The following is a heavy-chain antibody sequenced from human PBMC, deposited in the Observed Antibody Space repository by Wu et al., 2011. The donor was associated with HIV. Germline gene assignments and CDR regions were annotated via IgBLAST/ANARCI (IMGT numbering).Heavy chain of an antibody. CDR2: INPYADSA. V-gene: IGHV1-46*01. J-gene: IGHJ6*02. CDR3: ARDVKLERDYYYGMDV. CDR1: GYTLTDYY. Sequence: QVQLVQSGAEVKKPGGLSEGSCKASGYTLTDYYMHWVRQAPGHGLEWVGLINPYADSAKYAQKFQGRVTMTRDTSTRTVYMELNSLRSDDTAVYYCARDVKLERDYYYGMDVWGQGTTVTRLL. D-gene: IGHD1-1*01.